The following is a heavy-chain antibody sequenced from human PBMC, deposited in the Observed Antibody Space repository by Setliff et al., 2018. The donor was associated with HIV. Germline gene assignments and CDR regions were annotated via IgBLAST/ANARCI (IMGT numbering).Heavy chain of an antibody. J-gene: IGHJ4*02. CDR2: VNPSDGST. CDR1: GYTFTNYF. D-gene: IGHD4-4*01. V-gene: IGHV1-46*01. Sequence: RASVKVSCKASGYTFTNYFIHWVRQAPGQGLEWMEIVNPSDGSTSNSQKFQGRVTMTRDTSTSTVYMEVNSLRSEDTAVYFCARTSSALTTRGEYYFDYWGQGTLVTVSS. CDR3: ARTSSALTTRGEYYFDY.